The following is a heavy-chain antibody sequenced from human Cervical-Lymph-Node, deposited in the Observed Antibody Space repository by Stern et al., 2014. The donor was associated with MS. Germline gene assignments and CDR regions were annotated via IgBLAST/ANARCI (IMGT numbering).Heavy chain of an antibody. J-gene: IGHJ4*02. CDR2: ISGYSGKT. D-gene: IGHD1-14*01. CDR3: ARAGADSTTHFDY. Sequence: QAQLVQSGAEVKKPGASVKVSCKASGYTFISYGITWVRQAPGQGLEWMGWISGYSGKTDYAQGFQGRVTLTTDTSTSTAYLEVRSLRSDDTAIYYCARAGADSTTHFDYWGQGTLVTVSS. CDR1: GYTFISYG. V-gene: IGHV1-18*01.